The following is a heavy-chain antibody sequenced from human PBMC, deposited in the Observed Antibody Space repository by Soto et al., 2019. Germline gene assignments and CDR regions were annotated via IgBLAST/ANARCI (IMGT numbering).Heavy chain of an antibody. D-gene: IGHD3-9*01. CDR1: GYTFSSYG. CDR2: ISPNNGNT. CDR3: ARTGILTGVSCFDY. J-gene: IGHJ4*02. V-gene: IGHV1-18*01. Sequence: QVQLVQSGAEVKKPGASVKVSCEASGYTFSSYGISWMRQAPGQGLEWMGWISPNNGNTNYAQKFQGRVTMTTDTXXSTAHMELRSLRSDDTAVYYCARTGILTGVSCFDYWGQGTLVTVSS.